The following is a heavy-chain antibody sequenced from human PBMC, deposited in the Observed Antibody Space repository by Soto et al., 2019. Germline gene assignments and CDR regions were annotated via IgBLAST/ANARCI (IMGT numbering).Heavy chain of an antibody. J-gene: IGHJ4*02. CDR1: GFLFSKSW. CDR2: IKEDGSET. D-gene: IGHD2-2*01. V-gene: IGHV3-7*01. CDR3: ARGGRTDTRYQYFDY. Sequence: GGSLRLSCAASGFLFSKSWMNWVRQAPGKGPEWVASIKEDGSETYYVDSVKGRFTISRDNAKSSLSLQMNSLRAEDSAVYFCARGGRTDTRYQYFDYWGQGTQVTVSS.